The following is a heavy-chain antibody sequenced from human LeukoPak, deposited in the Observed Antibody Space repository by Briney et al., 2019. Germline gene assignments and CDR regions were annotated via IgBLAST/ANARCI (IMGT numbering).Heavy chain of an antibody. Sequence: SVKVSCKASGGTFSSDAISWVRQAPRQGLEWMGGIIPIFGTANYAQKFQGRVTITTDESTSTAYMELSSLRSEDTAVYYCARGRSGGYYDSSGYYWDWGQGTLVTVSS. V-gene: IGHV1-69*05. CDR3: ARGRSGGYYDSSGYYWD. CDR1: GGTFSSDA. D-gene: IGHD3-22*01. J-gene: IGHJ4*02. CDR2: IIPIFGTA.